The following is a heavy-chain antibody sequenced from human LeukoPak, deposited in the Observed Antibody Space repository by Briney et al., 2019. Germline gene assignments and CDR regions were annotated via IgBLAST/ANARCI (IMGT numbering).Heavy chain of an antibody. CDR3: ARDGDRYSGSNIWFDP. Sequence: ASVKVSCKVSGYTLTELSMHWVRQAPGKGLEWMGGFDPEDGETIYAQKFQGRVTMTEDTSTDTAYMELSSLRSEDTAVYYCARDGDRYSGSNIWFDPWGQGTLVTVSS. V-gene: IGHV1-24*01. CDR1: GYTLTELS. CDR2: FDPEDGET. D-gene: IGHD1-26*01. J-gene: IGHJ5*02.